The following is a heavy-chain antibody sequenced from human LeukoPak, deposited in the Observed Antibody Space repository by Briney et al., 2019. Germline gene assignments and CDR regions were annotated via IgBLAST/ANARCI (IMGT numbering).Heavy chain of an antibody. V-gene: IGHV3-30*02. Sequence: EGSLRLSCAASGFTFSNYGMHWVRQAPGKGLEWVAFIEYDGTDTHFADSVRGRFTISRDNSEDTLYLQIITLRAVDTAVYYCARNRLRATATYMDVWGKGTTVTVSS. CDR2: IEYDGTDT. CDR3: ARNRLRATATYMDV. CDR1: GFTFSNYG. J-gene: IGHJ6*04. D-gene: IGHD2-15*01.